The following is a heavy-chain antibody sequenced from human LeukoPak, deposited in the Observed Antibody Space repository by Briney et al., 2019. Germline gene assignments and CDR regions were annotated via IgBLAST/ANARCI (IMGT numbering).Heavy chain of an antibody. J-gene: IGHJ4*02. D-gene: IGHD3-3*01. V-gene: IGHV7-4-1*02. CDR3: AKAGDFWSCNDFDY. CDR2: INTNTGNP. CDR1: GYTFTSYA. Sequence: ASVKVSCKASGYTFTSYAMNWVRQAPGQGLEWMGWINTNTGNPTYAQGFTGRFVFSLDTSISTAYLQISSLKAEDTAVYYCAKAGDFWSCNDFDYWGQGTMVTVSS.